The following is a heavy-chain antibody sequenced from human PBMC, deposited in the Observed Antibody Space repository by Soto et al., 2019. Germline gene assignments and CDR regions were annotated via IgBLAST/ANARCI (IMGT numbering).Heavy chain of an antibody. Sequence: ASVKVSCKASGYTFTSNGISWVRQAPGQGLERMAWISAYNGNTNYAQKFQDRVTMTTDTSTSTAFMELRSLRSDDTAVYYCARDTGRQADAFDIWGQGTMVTVSS. CDR1: GYTFTSNG. D-gene: IGHD4-4*01. J-gene: IGHJ3*02. CDR3: ARDTGRQADAFDI. V-gene: IGHV1-18*01. CDR2: ISAYNGNT.